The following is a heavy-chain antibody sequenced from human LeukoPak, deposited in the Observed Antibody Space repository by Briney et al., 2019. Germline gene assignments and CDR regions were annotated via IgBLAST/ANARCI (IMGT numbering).Heavy chain of an antibody. CDR2: ISPYNGNS. J-gene: IGHJ5*02. V-gene: IGHV1-18*01. D-gene: IGHD2-15*01. CDR3: ARVIWGSCSGGSCQRWFDP. Sequence: ASVKVSCKVSGYTLTELFIHWVRQAPGQGPEWMGWISPYNGNSNFAQQLQDRITMTTDTSTSTAYMELRSLTSDDTAVYYCARVIWGSCSGGSCQRWFDPWGQGTLVTVSS. CDR1: GYTLTELF.